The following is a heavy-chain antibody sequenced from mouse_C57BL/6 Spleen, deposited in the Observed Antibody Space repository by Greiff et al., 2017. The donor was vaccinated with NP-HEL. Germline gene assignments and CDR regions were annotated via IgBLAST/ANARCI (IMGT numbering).Heavy chain of an antibody. Sequence: EVKLVESGEGLVKPGGSLKLSCAASGFTFSSYAMSWVRQTPEKRLEWVAYISSGGDYIYYAETLKGRFTISRDNARNTLYLQMSSLKSEDTAMYYCTRDGDHYYGSSYGYWGQGTTLTVSS. CDR2: ISSGGDYI. D-gene: IGHD1-1*01. CDR1: GFTFSSYA. CDR3: TRDGDHYYGSSYGY. J-gene: IGHJ2*01. V-gene: IGHV5-9-1*02.